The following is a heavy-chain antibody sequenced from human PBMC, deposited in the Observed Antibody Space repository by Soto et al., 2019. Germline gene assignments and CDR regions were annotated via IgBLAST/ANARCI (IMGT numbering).Heavy chain of an antibody. J-gene: IGHJ4*02. CDR1: GYTFTSYY. Sequence: ASVKVSCNASGYTFTSYYMHWVRQAPGQGLEWMGIINPSGGSTSYAQKFQGGVTMTRDTSTSTVYMELSSLRSEDTAVYYCARAPPGPSYFDYWGQGTLVTVSS. CDR3: ARAPPGPSYFDY. V-gene: IGHV1-46*01. CDR2: INPSGGST. D-gene: IGHD7-27*01.